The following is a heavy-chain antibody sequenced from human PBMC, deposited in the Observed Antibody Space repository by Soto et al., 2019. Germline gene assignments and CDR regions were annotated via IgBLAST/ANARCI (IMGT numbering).Heavy chain of an antibody. Sequence: LRLSCAASGFTFSLYSMIWVRQAPGKGLEWVSSISSSSSYIYYADSMKGRFTPSRDNAQNSLYLQMNSLRVDDTAVYYCVRARATDSRPDYWGQGTLVTVSS. J-gene: IGHJ4*02. CDR3: VRARATDSRPDY. CDR2: ISSSSSYI. CDR1: GFTFSLYS. V-gene: IGHV3-21*01. D-gene: IGHD3-22*01.